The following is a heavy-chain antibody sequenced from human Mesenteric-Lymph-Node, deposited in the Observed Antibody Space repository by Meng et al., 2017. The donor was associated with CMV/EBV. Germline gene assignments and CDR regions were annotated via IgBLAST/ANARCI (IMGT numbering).Heavy chain of an antibody. J-gene: IGHJ4*02. V-gene: IGHV3-48*03. CDR2: ISSSGSTV. D-gene: IGHD3-10*01. Sequence: GGSLRLSCAASGFTFSSYEMNWVRQAPGKGLEWVSYISSSGSTVYYADSVKGRFSIARDNAKNSLYLQMNSLRAEDTAVYYCARVVVDYYGSGSYDRFDSWGQGTLVTVSS. CDR1: GFTFSSYE. CDR3: ARVVVDYYGSGSYDRFDS.